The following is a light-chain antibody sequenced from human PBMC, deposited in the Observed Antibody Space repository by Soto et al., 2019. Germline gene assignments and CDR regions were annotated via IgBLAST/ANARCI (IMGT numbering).Light chain of an antibody. CDR3: QQLNSFPIP. Sequence: IQLTQSPSSLSASVGDRVTISGRASQGIANFLAWYQQKPGKAPKLLIYGASTLQSGVPSRFSGSGSGTDFTLTISSLQPEDFATYYCQQLNSFPIPFGPWTKVDIK. V-gene: IGKV1-9*01. CDR2: GAS. CDR1: QGIANF. J-gene: IGKJ3*01.